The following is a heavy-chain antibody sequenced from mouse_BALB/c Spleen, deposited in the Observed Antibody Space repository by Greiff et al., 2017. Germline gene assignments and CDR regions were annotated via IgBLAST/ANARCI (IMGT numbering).Heavy chain of an antibody. CDR2: IWGDGST. CDR1: GFTFTDYY. Sequence: VQGVESGGGLVQPGGSLRLSCATSGFTFTDYYMSWVRQPPGKGLEWLGMIWGDGSTDYNSALKSRLSISKDNSKSQVFLKMNSLQTDDTARYYCARVYDYDVGNFDVWGAGTTVTVSS. CDR3: ARVYDYDVGNFDV. V-gene: IGHV2-6-7*01. D-gene: IGHD2-4*01. J-gene: IGHJ1*01.